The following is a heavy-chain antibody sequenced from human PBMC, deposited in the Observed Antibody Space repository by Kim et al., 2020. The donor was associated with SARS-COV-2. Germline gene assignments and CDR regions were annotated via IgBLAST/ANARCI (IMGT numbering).Heavy chain of an antibody. CDR3: AKALYSSSSVGYYYYYGMDV. CDR1: GFTFSSYG. Sequence: GGSLRLSCAASGFTFSSYGMHWVRQAPGKGLEWVAVISYDGSNKYYADSVKGRFTISRDNSKNTLYLQMNSLRAEDTAVYYCAKALYSSSSVGYYYYYGMDVWGQGTTVTVSS. V-gene: IGHV3-30*18. D-gene: IGHD6-6*01. J-gene: IGHJ6*02. CDR2: ISYDGSNK.